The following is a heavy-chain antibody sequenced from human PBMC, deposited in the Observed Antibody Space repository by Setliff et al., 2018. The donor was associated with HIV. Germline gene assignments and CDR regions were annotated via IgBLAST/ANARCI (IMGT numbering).Heavy chain of an antibody. V-gene: IGHV3-21*01. CDR2: ISGSSSFK. CDR3: ARDLLSYCGGDCYFVDACDI. Sequence: GGSLRLSCAASGFSFSSYSLNWVRQAPGKGLEWVSSISGSSSFKYYANSVKGRFTISRDNANNSLYLQMNSLRAEDTAVYYCARDLLSYCGGDCYFVDACDIWGQGTMVTV. CDR1: GFSFSSYS. J-gene: IGHJ3*02. D-gene: IGHD2-21*02.